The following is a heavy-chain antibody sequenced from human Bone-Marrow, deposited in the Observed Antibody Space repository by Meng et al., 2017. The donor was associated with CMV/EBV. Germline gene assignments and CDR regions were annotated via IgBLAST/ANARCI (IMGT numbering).Heavy chain of an antibody. CDR2: IIPIFGTA. D-gene: IGHD3-10*01. Sequence: KASGGTFSRYAISWVRQAPGQGLEWMGGIIPIFGTANDAQKFQGRVTITTDESTSTAYMELSSLRSEDTAVYYCARVPYYGSGYTSPWGQGTLVTVSS. J-gene: IGHJ5*02. CDR1: GGTFSRYA. V-gene: IGHV1-69*05. CDR3: ARVPYYGSGYTSP.